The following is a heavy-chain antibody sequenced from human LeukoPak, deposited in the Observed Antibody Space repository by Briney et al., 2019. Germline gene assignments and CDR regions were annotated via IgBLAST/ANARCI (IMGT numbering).Heavy chain of an antibody. CDR1: GFSVRYYY. V-gene: IGHV3-66*03. Sequence: GGSLRLSCAVSGFSVRYYYMNWVRQARGKGLEWVSLIRGSGETFYADSVKGRFTISRDDSKNTVYLQMNSLRVQDTAEYFCARDRAATQDWVEFDPWGQGTLVTVSS. D-gene: IGHD3/OR15-3a*01. CDR2: IRGSGET. J-gene: IGHJ5*02. CDR3: ARDRAATQDWVEFDP.